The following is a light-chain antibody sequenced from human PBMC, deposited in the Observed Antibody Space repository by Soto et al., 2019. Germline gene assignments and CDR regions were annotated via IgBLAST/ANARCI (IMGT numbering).Light chain of an antibody. Sequence: DIQMTQSPSTLSASVGDRVTITCRASQSITSWLAWYQQKPGKAPKLLIYKASSLESGVPSRFSSSGSGTEFTLTISGLQPDDFATYYCQQYNTYLYTFGQGTKLEIK. V-gene: IGKV1-5*03. CDR1: QSITSW. J-gene: IGKJ2*01. CDR3: QQYNTYLYT. CDR2: KAS.